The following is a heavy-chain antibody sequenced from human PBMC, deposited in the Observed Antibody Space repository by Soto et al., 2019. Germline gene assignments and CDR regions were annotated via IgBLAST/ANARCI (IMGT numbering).Heavy chain of an antibody. CDR3: ARAQGQQLVRDHWFDP. Sequence: GASVKVSCKASGGTFSSYAISWVRQAPGQGLEWMGGIIPIFGTANYAQKFQGRVTITADKSTSTAYMELSSLRSEDTAVYYCARAQGQQLVRDHWFDPWGQGTLVTVS. J-gene: IGHJ5*02. CDR2: IIPIFGTA. V-gene: IGHV1-69*06. CDR1: GGTFSSYA. D-gene: IGHD6-13*01.